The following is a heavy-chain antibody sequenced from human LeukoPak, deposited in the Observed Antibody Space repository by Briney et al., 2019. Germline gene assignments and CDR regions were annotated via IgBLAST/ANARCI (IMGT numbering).Heavy chain of an antibody. V-gene: IGHV3-33*06. CDR2: IWYDGSNK. CDR3: AKDYYDSSGYHQGGD. D-gene: IGHD3-22*01. CDR1: GFTFSSYG. Sequence: GGSLRLSCAASGFTFSSYGMHWVRQAPGKGLEWVAVIWYDGSNKYYADSVKGRFTVSRDNSKNTLYLQMNSLRAEDTAVYYCAKDYYDSSGYHQGGDWGQGTLVTVSS. J-gene: IGHJ4*02.